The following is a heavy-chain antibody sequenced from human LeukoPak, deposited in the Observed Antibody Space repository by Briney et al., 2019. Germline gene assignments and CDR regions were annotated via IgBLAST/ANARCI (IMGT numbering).Heavy chain of an antibody. D-gene: IGHD4-17*01. CDR1: GFTVSSNY. CDR3: ARDPPYGDYSDY. V-gene: IGHV3-53*01. Sequence: GGSLRLSCAASGFTVSSNYMSWVRQAPGKGLEWVSVIYSGGSTYYADSVKGRFTISRDNSKNTLYLQMSSLRAEDTAVYYCARDPPYGDYSDYWGQGTLVTVSS. CDR2: IYSGGST. J-gene: IGHJ4*02.